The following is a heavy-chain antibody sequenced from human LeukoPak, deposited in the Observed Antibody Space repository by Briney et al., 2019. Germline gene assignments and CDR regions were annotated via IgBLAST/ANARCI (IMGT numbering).Heavy chain of an antibody. Sequence: ASVKVSCKASGYTFTSYGISWVRQAPGQGLEWMGWISAYNGNTNYAQKLQGRVTMTTDTSTSTAYMELRSLRSDGTAVYYCASHRGYCSGGSCGELGYWGQGTLVTVSS. D-gene: IGHD2-15*01. J-gene: IGHJ4*02. CDR2: ISAYNGNT. CDR3: ASHRGYCSGGSCGELGY. V-gene: IGHV1-18*01. CDR1: GYTFTSYG.